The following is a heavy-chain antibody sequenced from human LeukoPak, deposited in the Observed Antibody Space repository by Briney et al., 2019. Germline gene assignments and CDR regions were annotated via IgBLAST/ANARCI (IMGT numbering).Heavy chain of an antibody. CDR3: ARIGYYDSSGYYYDHFDY. CDR2: IDWDDDK. V-gene: IGHV2-70*11. CDR1: GFSLSTSGMC. D-gene: IGHD3-22*01. Sequence: SGPTLVNPTPARTLTWTFSGFSLSTSGMCVSWIRQPPGKALEWLARIDWDDDKYYSTSLKTRLTISKETSKNQVVFTMTNMDPVDTATYYCARIGYYDSSGYYYDHFDYWGQGTLVTVSS. J-gene: IGHJ4*02.